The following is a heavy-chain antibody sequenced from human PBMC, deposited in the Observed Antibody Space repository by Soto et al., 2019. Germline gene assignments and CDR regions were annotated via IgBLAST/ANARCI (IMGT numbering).Heavy chain of an antibody. V-gene: IGHV3-64D*06. CDR2: ISTNGGST. Sequence: VVSLRLSCSASGYTFSIYAMHWVRQAPGKGLEYVSSISTNGGSTHYADSVKGRFTISRDNSKNTVYLQMSSLRAEDTAVYYCVKGEYYYDSSGYYPFDYWGQGT. D-gene: IGHD3-22*01. J-gene: IGHJ4*02. CDR1: GYTFSIYA. CDR3: VKGEYYYDSSGYYPFDY.